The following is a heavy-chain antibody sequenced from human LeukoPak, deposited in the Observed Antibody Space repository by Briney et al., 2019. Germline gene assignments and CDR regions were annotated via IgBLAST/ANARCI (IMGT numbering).Heavy chain of an antibody. D-gene: IGHD4-17*01. CDR1: GFTFSSYA. CDR3: AKDPQPTVTIGLGDY. CDR2: ISGSGGST. Sequence: GGSLRLSCAASGFTFSSYAMSWVRQAPGKGLEWVSAISGSGGSTYYADSVKGRFTISRDNSKNTLYLQMNSLRAEDTAVYYCAKDPQPTVTIGLGDYWGQGTLVTVSS. V-gene: IGHV3-23*01. J-gene: IGHJ4*02.